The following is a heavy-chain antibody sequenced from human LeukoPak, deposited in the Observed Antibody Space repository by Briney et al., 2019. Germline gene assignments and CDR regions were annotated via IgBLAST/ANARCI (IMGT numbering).Heavy chain of an antibody. CDR1: GGSISSYY. CDR3: ARGPYDFWSGYYYYYGMDV. J-gene: IGHJ6*02. V-gene: IGHV4-34*01. CDR2: INHSGST. Sequence: SETLSLTCTVSGGSISSYYWSWIRQPPGKGLEWIGEINHSGSTNYNPSLKSRVTISVDTSKNQFSLKLSSVTAADTAVYYCARGPYDFWSGYYYYYGMDVWGQGTTVTVSS. D-gene: IGHD3-3*01.